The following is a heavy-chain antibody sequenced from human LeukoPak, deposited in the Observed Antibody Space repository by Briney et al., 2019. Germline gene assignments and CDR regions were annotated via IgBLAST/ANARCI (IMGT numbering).Heavy chain of an antibody. CDR2: ISSSGTFI. J-gene: IGHJ4*02. CDR1: GFTFSSYD. Sequence: RPGGSLRLSCAASGFTFSSYDMKWVRQAPGQGLEWVSYISSSGTFIYHADSVKGRFTISRDNAKNSLYLQMDSLGVEDTAVYYCVRSFDYWGQGTLVTVSS. V-gene: IGHV3-48*03. CDR3: VRSFDY.